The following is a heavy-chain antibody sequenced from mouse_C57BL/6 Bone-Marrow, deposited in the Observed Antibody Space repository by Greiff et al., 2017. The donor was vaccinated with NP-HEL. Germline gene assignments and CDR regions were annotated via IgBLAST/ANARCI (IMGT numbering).Heavy chain of an antibody. CDR2: IYPRSGNT. V-gene: IGHV1-81*01. Sequence: VKLVESGAELARPGASVKLSCKASGYTFTSYGISWVKQRTVQGLEWIGEIYPRSGNTYYNEKFKGKATLTADKSSSTAYMELRSLTSEDSAVYFCARSWYYGSSYYFDYWGQGTTLTVSS. CDR3: ARSWYYGSSYYFDY. CDR1: GYTFTSYG. D-gene: IGHD1-1*01. J-gene: IGHJ2*01.